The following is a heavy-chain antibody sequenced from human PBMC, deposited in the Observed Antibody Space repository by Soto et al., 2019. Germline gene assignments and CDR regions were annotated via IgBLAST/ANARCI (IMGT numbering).Heavy chain of an antibody. D-gene: IGHD2-15*01. CDR2: INAGNGNT. Sequence: VASVKVSCKASGYTFTSYAIHWVRQAPGQRLEWMGWINAGNGNTKYSQKFQGRVTITRDTSASTAYMELSSLRSEDTAVYYCARGAVRYCSGGSCPGGYWGQGTLVTVSS. CDR1: GYTFTSYA. V-gene: IGHV1-3*01. J-gene: IGHJ4*02. CDR3: ARGAVRYCSGGSCPGGY.